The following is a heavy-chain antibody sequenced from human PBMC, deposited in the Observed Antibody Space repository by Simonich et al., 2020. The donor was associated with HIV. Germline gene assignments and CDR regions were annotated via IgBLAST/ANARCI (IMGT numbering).Heavy chain of an antibody. CDR1: GYRFTGFY. D-gene: IGHD3-16*01. Sequence: QVQLVQSGAEVKKPGASVKVSCKASGYRFTGFYMHWVRQAPGQGLGRLGRINPNIGGTDYAQNFLGRVTLTSDTSISTAYMELSGLRSDDTAVYYCASGMMGFDYWGQGTLVTVSS. V-gene: IGHV1-2*06. J-gene: IGHJ4*02. CDR3: ASGMMGFDY. CDR2: INPNIGGT.